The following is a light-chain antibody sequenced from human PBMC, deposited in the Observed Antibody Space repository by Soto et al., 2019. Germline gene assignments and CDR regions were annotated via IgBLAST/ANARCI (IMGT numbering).Light chain of an antibody. Sequence: EIVLTQSPATLSLSPGERATLSCRASQSVSSYFAWYQQKPGQAPRLLIYDASNRATGIPARFSGSGSGTDFTLTISSLEHEDLACYYCHQYGISPKTFGQGTKVPIK. CDR3: HQYGISPKT. CDR1: QSVSSY. V-gene: IGKV3-11*01. CDR2: DAS. J-gene: IGKJ2*01.